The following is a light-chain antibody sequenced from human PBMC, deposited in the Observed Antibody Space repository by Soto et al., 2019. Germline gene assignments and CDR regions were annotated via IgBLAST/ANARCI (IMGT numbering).Light chain of an antibody. CDR2: DVS. CDR3: SSYAASSVV. J-gene: IGLJ2*01. Sequence: QSALTQPRSVSGSPGQSVTISCTGTSSDIGGYKYVSWYQHHPGKAPKLLIYDVSERPSGVPDRFSGSKSGNTASLTISGLQAEDEAYYYSSSYAASSVVFGGGTKLTVL. CDR1: SSDIGGYKY. V-gene: IGLV2-11*01.